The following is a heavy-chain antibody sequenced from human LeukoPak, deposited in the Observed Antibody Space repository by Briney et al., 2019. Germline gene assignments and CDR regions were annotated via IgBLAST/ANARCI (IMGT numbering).Heavy chain of an antibody. CDR2: MNPNSGNT. D-gene: IGHD6-19*01. CDR3: ARDPRHPYPGEQWLPLDY. CDR1: GYTFTSYD. J-gene: IGHJ4*02. Sequence: ASVKVSCKASGYTFTSYDINWVRQATGQGLEWMGWMNPNSGNTGYAQKFQGRVTITRNTSISTAYMELNSLRAEDTAVYYCARDPRHPYPGEQWLPLDYWGQGTLVTVSS. V-gene: IGHV1-8*03.